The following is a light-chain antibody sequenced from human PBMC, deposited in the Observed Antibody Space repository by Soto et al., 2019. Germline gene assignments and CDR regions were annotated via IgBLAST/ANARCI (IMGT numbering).Light chain of an antibody. CDR1: QDILSW. CDR3: QQANTFPIT. CDR2: ASS. Sequence: DIQMTQSPSSVSASVGDTVTITCRASQDILSWLAWYQQKPGEAPRLLIYASSNLNRGVPSRFSGSRSGTDFTLPIISLQPEDFATYYGQQANTFPITCGPGTRLDFK. V-gene: IGKV1-12*01. J-gene: IGKJ3*01.